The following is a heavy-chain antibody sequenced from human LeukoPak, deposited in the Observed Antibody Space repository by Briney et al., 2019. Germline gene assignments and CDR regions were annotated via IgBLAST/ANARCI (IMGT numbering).Heavy chain of an antibody. J-gene: IGHJ4*02. D-gene: IGHD2-2*01. V-gene: IGHV4-30-4*08. CDR3: ASGYCSSTSCYGGFDY. CDR2: IYYSGST. CDR1: GGSITSSSYY. Sequence: SETLSLTCTVSGGSITSSSYYWSWLRQPPGKGLEWIGYIYYSGSTYYNPSLKSRVTISVATSKNQFSLKLSSVTAADTAVYYCASGYCSSTSCYGGFDYWGQGTLVTVSS.